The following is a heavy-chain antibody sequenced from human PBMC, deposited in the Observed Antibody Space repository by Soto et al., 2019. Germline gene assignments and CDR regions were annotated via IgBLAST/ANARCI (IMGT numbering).Heavy chain of an antibody. J-gene: IGHJ6*02. CDR2: ISWNSGSI. CDR3: AKDQYGDYVGYGMDV. Sequence: GGSLRLSCAASGFTFDDYAMHWVRQAPGKGLEWVSGISWNSGSIGYADSVKGRFTISRDNAKNSLYLQMNSLRAEDTALYYCAKDQYGDYVGYGMDVWGQGTTVTVSS. CDR1: GFTFDDYA. D-gene: IGHD4-17*01. V-gene: IGHV3-9*01.